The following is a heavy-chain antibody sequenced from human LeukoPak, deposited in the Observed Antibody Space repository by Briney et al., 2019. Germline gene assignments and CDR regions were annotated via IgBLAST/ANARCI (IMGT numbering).Heavy chain of an antibody. CDR1: GFTFSNYW. CDR2: ISSSSSYI. Sequence: GGSLRLSCAASGFTFSNYWIHWVRHAPGKGLEWVSSISSSSSYIYYADSVKGRFTISRDNAKNSLYLQMNSLRAEDTAVYYCASERSSYGSNWGQGTLVTVSS. CDR3: ASERSSYGSN. D-gene: IGHD5-18*01. V-gene: IGHV3-21*01. J-gene: IGHJ4*02.